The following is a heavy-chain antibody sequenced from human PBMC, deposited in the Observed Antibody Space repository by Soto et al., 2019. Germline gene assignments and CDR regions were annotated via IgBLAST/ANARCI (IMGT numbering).Heavy chain of an antibody. V-gene: IGHV4-4*07. CDR1: GGSFSNSY. CDR3: ARAPLRTAIPKDAFDI. D-gene: IGHD2-21*02. J-gene: IGHJ3*02. CDR2: IYTSGRT. Sequence: QLQLQESGPGLVKPSETLSLNCSVSGGSFSNSYWTWIRQPAGKRLEWIGRIYTSGRTTYNPSLRSRVTLSLDTSKSQFSLRLTSVTAADTAVYYCARAPLRTAIPKDAFDIWGQGTMVTVSS.